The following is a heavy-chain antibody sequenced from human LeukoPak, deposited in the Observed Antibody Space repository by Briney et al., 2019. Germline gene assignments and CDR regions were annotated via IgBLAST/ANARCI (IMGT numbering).Heavy chain of an antibody. J-gene: IGHJ4*02. CDR3: YTSITDY. V-gene: IGHV3-15*07. CDR1: GFNVNNAW. CDR2: IRSKIDGGAT. Sequence: AGGSLRLSCAASGFNVNNAWMSWVRQAPGEGLEWVGRIRSKIDGGATDYAAPVKGRFTISRDDSKNTLYLQINSLKIEDTAMYYCYTSITDYWGQGTLVTVSS. D-gene: IGHD2-21*01.